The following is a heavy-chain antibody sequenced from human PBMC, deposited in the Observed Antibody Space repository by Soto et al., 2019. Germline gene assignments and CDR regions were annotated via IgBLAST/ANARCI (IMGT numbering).Heavy chain of an antibody. CDR1: GFTFSSYS. CDR2: ISSSSSYI. Sequence: RRLSCAASGFTFSSYSMNWVRQAPGKGLEWVSSISSSSSYIYYADSVKGRFTISRDNAKNSLYLQMNSLRAEDTAVYYCARDRRAARGGMDVWGQGTTVTVSS. J-gene: IGHJ6*02. CDR3: ARDRRAARGGMDV. D-gene: IGHD6-6*01. V-gene: IGHV3-21*01.